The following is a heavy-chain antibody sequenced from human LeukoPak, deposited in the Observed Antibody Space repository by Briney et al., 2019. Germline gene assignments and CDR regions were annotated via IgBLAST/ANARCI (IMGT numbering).Heavy chain of an antibody. D-gene: IGHD3-9*01. J-gene: IGHJ5*02. Sequence: PSETLSLTCTVSGGSISSYYWSWIRQPPGKGLEWIGYIYYSGSTNYNPSLKSRVTISVDTSKNQFSLKLSSVTAADTAVYYCARDFQYYDILTGYYSGLGFDPWGQGTLVTVSS. CDR1: GGSISSYY. V-gene: IGHV4-59*01. CDR2: IYYSGST. CDR3: ARDFQYYDILTGYYSGLGFDP.